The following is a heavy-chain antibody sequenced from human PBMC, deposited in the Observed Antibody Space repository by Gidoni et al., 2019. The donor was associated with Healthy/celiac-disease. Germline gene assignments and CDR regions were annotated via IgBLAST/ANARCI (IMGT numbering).Heavy chain of an antibody. CDR2: IIPILCIA. Sequence: QVQLVQSGAEVKKPGSSVKVSCKASGGTFSRYTISWVRQAPGQGLEWMGRIIPILCIANYAQKFQGRVTITADKSTSTAYMELSSLRSEDAAVYYCARAGTYCGGDCYHPLDYWGQGTLVTVSS. CDR3: ARAGTYCGGDCYHPLDY. D-gene: IGHD2-21*02. CDR1: GGTFSRYT. J-gene: IGHJ4*02. V-gene: IGHV1-69*02.